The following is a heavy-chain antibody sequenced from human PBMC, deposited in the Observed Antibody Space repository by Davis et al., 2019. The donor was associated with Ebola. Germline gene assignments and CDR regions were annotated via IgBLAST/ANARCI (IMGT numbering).Heavy chain of an antibody. V-gene: IGHV3-9*01. J-gene: IGHJ4*02. CDR1: GFTFDDYA. CDR3: ARDPYYGDY. Sequence: SLKISCAASGFTFDDYAMHWVRQAPGKGLEWVSGISWNSGSIGYADSVKGRFTISRDNAKNTLYLQMNSLRAEDTAVYYCARDPYYGDYWGQGTLVTVSS. CDR2: ISWNSGSI.